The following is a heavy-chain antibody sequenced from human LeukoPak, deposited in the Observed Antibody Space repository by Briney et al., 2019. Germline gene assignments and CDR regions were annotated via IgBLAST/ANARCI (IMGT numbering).Heavy chain of an antibody. Sequence: SVKVSCKASGGTFSSYAISWVLQAPGQGLEWMGGIIPIFGTANYAQKFQGRVTITADESTSTAYMELSSLRSEDTAVYYCARGARCSSTSCYAYYYGMDVWGKGTTVTVSS. J-gene: IGHJ6*04. D-gene: IGHD2-2*01. CDR1: GGTFSSYA. CDR3: ARGARCSSTSCYAYYYGMDV. V-gene: IGHV1-69*01. CDR2: IIPIFGTA.